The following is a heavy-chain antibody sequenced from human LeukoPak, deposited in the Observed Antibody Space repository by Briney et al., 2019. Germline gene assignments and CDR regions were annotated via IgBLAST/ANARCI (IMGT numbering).Heavy chain of an antibody. V-gene: IGHV4-4*02. CDR1: GGSISSSNW. CDR2: IYHSGST. J-gene: IGHJ4*02. Sequence: SGTLSLTCGVSGGSISSSNWWSWVRHPPGKGLEWIGEIYHSGSTSYNPSLKSRVTISVDKSKNQFSLKLSSVTAADTAVYYCARGGVNGDYYFDYWGQGTLVTVSS. D-gene: IGHD4-17*01. CDR3: ARGGVNGDYYFDY.